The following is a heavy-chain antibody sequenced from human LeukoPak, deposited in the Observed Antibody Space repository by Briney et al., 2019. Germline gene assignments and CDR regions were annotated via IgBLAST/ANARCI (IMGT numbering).Heavy chain of an antibody. V-gene: IGHV3-21*01. CDR2: ISSSSSYI. D-gene: IGHD3-22*01. CDR1: GFTFSSYE. J-gene: IGHJ4*02. CDR3: AIETYYYDSSGYGS. Sequence: GSLRLSCAASGFTFSSYEMNWVRQAPGKGLEWVSSISSSSSYIYYADSVKGRFTISRDNAKNSLYLQMNSLRAEDTAVYYCAIETYYYDSSGYGSWGQGTLVTVSS.